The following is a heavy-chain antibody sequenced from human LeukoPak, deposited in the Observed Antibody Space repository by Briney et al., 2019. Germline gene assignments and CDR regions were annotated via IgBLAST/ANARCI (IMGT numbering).Heavy chain of an antibody. CDR2: IIPIFGTA. J-gene: IGHJ5*02. D-gene: IGHD5-18*01. CDR3: ARLGSYGNWFDP. V-gene: IGHV1-69*01. CDR1: GGTFSSYA. Sequence: GSSVKVSCKASGGTFSSYAISWVRQAPGQGLEWMGGIIPIFGTANYAQKFQGRVTITADESTSTAYMELSSLRSEDTAVYYCARLGSYGNWFDPWGQGTLVTVSS.